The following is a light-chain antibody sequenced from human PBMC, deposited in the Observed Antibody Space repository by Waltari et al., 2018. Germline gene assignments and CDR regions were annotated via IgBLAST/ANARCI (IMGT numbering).Light chain of an antibody. Sequence: DIVLTHSPVTLTLTPRDIPAISCRASQTINNSVDWYQHKPGHAPRLLIYDASKRLYDIPARFSGGGSGTDFTLTISSLEPEDFAVYYCQQRSNSPLTFGGGTRVEIK. CDR2: DAS. J-gene: IGKJ4*01. CDR3: QQRSNSPLT. V-gene: IGKV3-11*01. CDR1: QTINNS.